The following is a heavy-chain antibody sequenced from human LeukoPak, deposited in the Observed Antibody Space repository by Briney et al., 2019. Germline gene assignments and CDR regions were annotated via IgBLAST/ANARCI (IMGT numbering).Heavy chain of an antibody. D-gene: IGHD4-23*01. J-gene: IGHJ3*01. CDR3: AKSDYSGNSAAFGV. CDR1: GGSISNFF. V-gene: IGHV4-59*01. Sequence: SETLTLTCTVSGGSISNFFWNWVRRPPGKGLEWIGYIYSSGSTKYNPSLKRRLPILLETTKNQFSLLIISVPTADTAADYYAKSDYSGNSAAFGVWGQGTMVTVSS. CDR2: IYSSGST.